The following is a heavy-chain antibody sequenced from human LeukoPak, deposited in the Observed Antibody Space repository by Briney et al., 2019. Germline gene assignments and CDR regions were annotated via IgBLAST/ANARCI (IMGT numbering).Heavy chain of an antibody. CDR2: IWYDGSKH. J-gene: IGHJ3*02. V-gene: IGHV3-33*01. CDR3: ARDGYNIAFDI. D-gene: IGHD1-14*01. CDR1: GFTFTNYG. Sequence: PGRSQRLSCAASGFTFTNYGFQWVRQAPGKGLEWVAIIWYDGSKHYYADSVKGRFTVSKDDSKNTLYLQMDSLRAEDTAVYYCARDGYNIAFDIWGQETVVTVSS.